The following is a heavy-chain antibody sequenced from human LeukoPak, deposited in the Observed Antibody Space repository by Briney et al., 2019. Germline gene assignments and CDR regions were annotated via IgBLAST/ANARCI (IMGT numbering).Heavy chain of an antibody. Sequence: SETLSLTCTVSRGSIRSADYYWAWDRQPPGEGREWLGSIYVSGTPYFNPSLKRRVAVSINTTKNQFSLKETSVNASDTAVYFCARTSSWYAGAWFDSWGQGTLVTVSS. CDR1: RGSIRSADYY. J-gene: IGHJ5*01. D-gene: IGHD6-13*01. CDR3: ARTSSWYAGAWFDS. V-gene: IGHV4-39*01. CDR2: IYVSGTP.